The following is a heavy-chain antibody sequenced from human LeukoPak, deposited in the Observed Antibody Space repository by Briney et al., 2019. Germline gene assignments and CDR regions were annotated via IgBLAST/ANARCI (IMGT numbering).Heavy chain of an antibody. D-gene: IGHD6-13*01. Sequence: ASVKVSCKASGYTFTGYYMHWVRQAPGQGLEWMGWINPNSGGTNYAQKFQGRVTMTRDTSISTAYMELSRLRSDDTAVYYCARAPVYSSSWYDYYYYYGMDAWGQGTTVTVSS. CDR1: GYTFTGYY. V-gene: IGHV1-2*02. CDR2: INPNSGGT. CDR3: ARAPVYSSSWYDYYYYYGMDA. J-gene: IGHJ6*02.